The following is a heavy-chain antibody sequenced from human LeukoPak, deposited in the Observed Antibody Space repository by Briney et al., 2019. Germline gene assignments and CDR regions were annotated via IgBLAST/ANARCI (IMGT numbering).Heavy chain of an antibody. Sequence: GGSLRLSCAASGFTFSSYWMSWVRQAPGKGLEWVANIKQDGSVENYVDSVKGRFTISRDNAKNSLYLQMNSLRAEDTAAYYCARDPVGAPYYDYWGQGTLVTVSS. D-gene: IGHD1-26*01. J-gene: IGHJ4*02. CDR1: GFTFSSYW. CDR3: ARDPVGAPYYDY. CDR2: IKQDGSVE. V-gene: IGHV3-7*01.